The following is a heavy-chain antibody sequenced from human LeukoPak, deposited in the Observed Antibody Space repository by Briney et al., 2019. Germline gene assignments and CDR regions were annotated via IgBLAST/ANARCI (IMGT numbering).Heavy chain of an antibody. CDR1: GYSFTSYW. D-gene: IGHD6-19*01. CDR3: ARLDSGWYDSDY. V-gene: IGHV5-10-1*01. CDR2: IDPSDSYT. J-gene: IGHJ4*02. Sequence: KDGESLKISCKGSGYSFTSYWISWVRQMPGKGLEWMGRIDPSDSYTNYSPSFQGHVTISADKSISAAYLQWSSLKASDTAMYYCARLDSGWYDSDYWGQGTLVTVSS.